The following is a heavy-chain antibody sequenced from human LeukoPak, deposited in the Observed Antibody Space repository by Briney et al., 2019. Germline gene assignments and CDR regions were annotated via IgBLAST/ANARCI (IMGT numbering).Heavy chain of an antibody. CDR3: ARDSYSSGWYKYYYYYYGMDV. V-gene: IGHV3-20*01. D-gene: IGHD6-19*01. J-gene: IGHJ6*02. CDR2: INWNGGST. CDR1: GFTFSDYY. Sequence: GSLRLSCAASGFTFSDYYMSWVRQAPGKGLEWVSGINWNGGSTGYADSVKGRFTISRDNAKNSLYLQMNSLRAEDTALYHCARDSYSSGWYKYYYYYYGMDVWGQGTTVTVSS.